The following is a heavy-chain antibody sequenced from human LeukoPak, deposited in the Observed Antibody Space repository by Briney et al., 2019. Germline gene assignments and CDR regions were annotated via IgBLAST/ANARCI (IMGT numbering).Heavy chain of an antibody. J-gene: IGHJ4*02. V-gene: IGHV3-23*01. CDR3: AKVSGYCTNGVCFSYY. D-gene: IGHD2-8*01. CDR1: GFSFSSSA. CDR2: ISGSGDST. Sequence: GVSLTLFCAASGFSFSSSAMTWVRQAPGTGLEWVSAISGSGDSTYYYAGSVKGRFTISRDNSKNTLYLQMNSLRAEDTAIYYCAKVSGYCTNGVCFSYYWGQGTLVTVSS.